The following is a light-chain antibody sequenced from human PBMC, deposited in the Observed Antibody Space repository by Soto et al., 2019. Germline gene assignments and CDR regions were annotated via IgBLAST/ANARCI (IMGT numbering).Light chain of an antibody. CDR2: GAS. CDR1: QSVSSSY. Sequence: EIVLTQSPGTLSLSPGERATLSCRASQSVSSSYLAWYQQKPGQAPRLLIYGASSRATGIPDRFSGSGSGTDVTLTISRLEPEDCAVYYCQQYGSSTPLTFGGGTKVEIK. J-gene: IGKJ4*01. CDR3: QQYGSSTPLT. V-gene: IGKV3-20*01.